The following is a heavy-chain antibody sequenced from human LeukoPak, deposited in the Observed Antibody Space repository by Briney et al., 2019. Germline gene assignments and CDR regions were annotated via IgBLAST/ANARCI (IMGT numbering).Heavy chain of an antibody. J-gene: IGHJ4*02. CDR3: ARDEYGDYPSPTY. Sequence: PSETLSLTCAVYGGSFSGYYWSWIRQPPGKGLEWIGEINHSGSTNYNPSLKSRVTISVDTSKNQFSLKLSSVTAADTAVYYCARDEYGDYPSPTYWGQGTLVTASS. CDR2: INHSGST. CDR1: GGSFSGYY. V-gene: IGHV4-34*01. D-gene: IGHD4-17*01.